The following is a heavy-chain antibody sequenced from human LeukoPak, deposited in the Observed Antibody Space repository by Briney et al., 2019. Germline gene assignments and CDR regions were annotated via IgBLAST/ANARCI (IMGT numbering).Heavy chain of an antibody. V-gene: IGHV1-2*02. J-gene: IGHJ4*02. CDR1: GYTFTGYY. D-gene: IGHD3-10*01. CDR2: INPNSGGT. CDR3: ARAPGRDGGSGSYGDY. Sequence: GASVKVSCKASGYTFTGYYMHWVRQAPGQGLEWMGWINPNSGGTNYAQKFQGRVTMTRDTSISTAYMELSRLRSDDTAVYYCARAPGRDGGSGSYGDYWGQGTLVTVSS.